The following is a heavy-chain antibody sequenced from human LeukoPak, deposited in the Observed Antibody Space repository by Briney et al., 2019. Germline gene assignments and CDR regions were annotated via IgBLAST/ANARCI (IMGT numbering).Heavy chain of an antibody. CDR1: GVTFSNYP. CDR3: AREVAARPGYYFDL. Sequence: GGSLRLSCAASGVTFSNYPMSWGRQAPGKGLEWGSAISSSSGYTDYAASVKGRFTISRDSANNSLYLQMNSLSAEDTAVYFCAREVAARPGYYFDLWGQGTLVTVSS. D-gene: IGHD6-6*01. CDR2: ISSSSGYT. J-gene: IGHJ4*02. V-gene: IGHV3-21*01.